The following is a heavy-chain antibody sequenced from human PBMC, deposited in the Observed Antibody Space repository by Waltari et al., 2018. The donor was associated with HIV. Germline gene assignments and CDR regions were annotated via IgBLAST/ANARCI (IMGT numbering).Heavy chain of an antibody. CDR1: GYSFTGYT. CDR2: VNAGNGDA. V-gene: IGHV1-3*01. D-gene: IGHD4-17*01. J-gene: IGHJ4*02. Sequence: QVQLVQSGTEVKKPGASVQVSCKASGYSFTGYTVHLVRQAPVQRLEWMGWVNAGNGDARYSQKFQDRVTITRDTSANTAYMELSSLRSEDTAVYYCARGRYGDYRGPGFSGDYWGQGTLLTVSS. CDR3: ARGRYGDYRGPGFSGDY.